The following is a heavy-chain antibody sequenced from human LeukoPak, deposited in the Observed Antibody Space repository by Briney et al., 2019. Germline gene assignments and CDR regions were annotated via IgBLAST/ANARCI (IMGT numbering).Heavy chain of an antibody. CDR1: GFTVSSNY. Sequence: GGSLRLSCAASGFTVSSNYMSWVRQAPGKGLEWVSIIYSDGTAYYADSVKGRFTTSRDNSKNTLYLQMNSLRAEDTAVYYCARAKVGAAGFFDYWGQGTLVTVSS. CDR2: IYSDGTA. CDR3: ARAKVGAAGFFDY. J-gene: IGHJ4*02. D-gene: IGHD6-13*01. V-gene: IGHV3-53*01.